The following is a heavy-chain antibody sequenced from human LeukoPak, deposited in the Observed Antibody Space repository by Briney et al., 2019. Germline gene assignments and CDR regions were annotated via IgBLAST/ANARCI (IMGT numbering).Heavy chain of an antibody. CDR3: ARDPSSGYFQH. V-gene: IGHV4-59*01. J-gene: IGHJ1*01. D-gene: IGHD3-22*01. CDR1: GGSISSYY. Sequence: SETVSLTCTVSGGSISSYYWSWIRQPPGKGLEWIGYIYYSGSTNYNPSLKSRVTISVDTSKNQFSLKLSSVTAADTAVYYCARDPSSGYFQHWGQGTLVTVSS. CDR2: IYYSGST.